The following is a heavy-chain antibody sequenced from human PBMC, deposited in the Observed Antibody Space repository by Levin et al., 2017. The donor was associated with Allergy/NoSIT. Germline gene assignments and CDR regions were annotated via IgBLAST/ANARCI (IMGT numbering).Heavy chain of an antibody. CDR2: INHSGST. V-gene: IGHV4-34*01. CDR1: GGSFSGYY. J-gene: IGHJ2*01. Sequence: SETLSLTCAVYGGSFSGYYWSWFRQPPGKGLEWIGEINHSGSTNYNPSLKSRVIISVDTSKNQFSLKLNSVTAADTAVYYCAKPQDIVVVVVPNYWYFDVWGRGTLVTVSS. D-gene: IGHD2-15*01. CDR3: AKPQDIVVVVVPNYWYFDV.